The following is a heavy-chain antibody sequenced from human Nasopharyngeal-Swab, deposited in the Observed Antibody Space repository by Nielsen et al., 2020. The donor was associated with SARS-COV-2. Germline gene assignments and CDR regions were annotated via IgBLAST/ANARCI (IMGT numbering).Heavy chain of an antibody. CDR1: GFTFSPFT. CDR2: ITRGNSV. J-gene: IGHJ4*02. D-gene: IGHD5-12*01. V-gene: IGHV3-48*04. CDR3: ARERGGGYGDY. Sequence: GGSLRPPFATPGFTFSPFTMTWVRQPPGKGLQWISYITRGNSVQYADSVRGRFTISRDNAKNSLYLQMNSLTAEETAVYYCARERGGGYGDYWGQGTLVTVSS.